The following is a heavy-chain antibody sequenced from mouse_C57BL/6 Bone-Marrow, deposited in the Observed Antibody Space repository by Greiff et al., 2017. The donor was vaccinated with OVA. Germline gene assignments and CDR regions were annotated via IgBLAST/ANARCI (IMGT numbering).Heavy chain of an antibody. V-gene: IGHV3-6*01. CDR1: GYSITSGYY. CDR2: ISYDGSN. Sequence: EVQLQESGPGLVKPSQSLSLTCSVTGYSITSGYYWNWIRQFPGNKLEWMGYISYDGSNNYNPSLKNRISITRDTSKNQFFLKLNSVTTEDTATYYCARVAAMDYWGQGTSVTVSS. CDR3: ARVAAMDY. J-gene: IGHJ4*01.